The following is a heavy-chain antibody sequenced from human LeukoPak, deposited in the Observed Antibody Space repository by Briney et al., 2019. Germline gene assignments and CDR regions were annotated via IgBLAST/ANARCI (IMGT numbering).Heavy chain of an antibody. CDR2: ISSSGSTI. Sequence: QPGGSLRLSCAASGFTFSSYEMNWVRQAPGKGLEWVSYISSSGSTIYYADSVKGRFTISRGNAKNSLYLQMNSLRAEDTAVYYCARGLRATYCSGGSCYSAVHWFDPWGQGTLVTVSS. CDR3: ARGLRATYCSGGSCYSAVHWFDP. CDR1: GFTFSSYE. V-gene: IGHV3-48*03. J-gene: IGHJ5*02. D-gene: IGHD2-15*01.